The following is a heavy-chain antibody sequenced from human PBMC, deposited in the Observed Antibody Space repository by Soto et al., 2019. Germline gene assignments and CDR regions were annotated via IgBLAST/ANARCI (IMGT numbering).Heavy chain of an antibody. CDR1: GGSISSYY. CDR3: ARFKSITIFGVVIFDAFDI. D-gene: IGHD3-3*01. CDR2: IYYSGST. V-gene: IGHV4-59*12. Sequence: PSETLSLTCTVSGGSISSYYWSWIRQPPGKGLEWIGYIYYSGSTNYNPSLKSRVTISVDTSKNQFSLKLSSVTAADTAVYYCARFKSITIFGVVIFDAFDIWGQGTMVTVSS. J-gene: IGHJ3*02.